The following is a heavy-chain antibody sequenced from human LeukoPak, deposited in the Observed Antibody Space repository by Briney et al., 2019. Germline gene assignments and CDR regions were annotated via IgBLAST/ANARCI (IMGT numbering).Heavy chain of an antibody. J-gene: IGHJ4*02. CDR3: ARGGSSILDY. CDR1: GFTFSTYE. V-gene: IGHV3-21*01. D-gene: IGHD1-26*01. CDR2: ISSSSRYI. Sequence: PGGSLRLSCAASGFTFSTYEMNWVRQAPGKGLEWVSSISSSSRYIYYADSVKGRFSISRDNAKNSLYLQMNSLRAEDTAVYYCARGGSSILDYWAREPWSPSPQ.